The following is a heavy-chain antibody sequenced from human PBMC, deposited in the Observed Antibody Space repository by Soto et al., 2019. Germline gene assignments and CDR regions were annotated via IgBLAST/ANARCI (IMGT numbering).Heavy chain of an antibody. Sequence: GASVKVSCKASGYTFTSYGISWVRQAPGQGLEWMGWISAYNGNTNYAQKLQGRVTMTTDTSTSTAYMELRSLRSDDTAVYYCARTYGSGSYYYYYGMDVWGQGTTVTVSS. D-gene: IGHD3-10*01. CDR2: ISAYNGNT. J-gene: IGHJ6*02. CDR3: ARTYGSGSYYYYYGMDV. CDR1: GYTFTSYG. V-gene: IGHV1-18*04.